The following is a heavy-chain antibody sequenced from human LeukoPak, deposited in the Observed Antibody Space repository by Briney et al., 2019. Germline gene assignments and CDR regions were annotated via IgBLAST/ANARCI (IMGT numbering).Heavy chain of an antibody. CDR2: INHSGST. CDR1: GGSFSGYY. CDR3: ARAMSIAARLQTIFDY. V-gene: IGHV4-34*01. J-gene: IGHJ4*02. Sequence: SETLSLTCAVYGGSFSGYYWSWIRQPPGKGLEWIGEINHSGSTNYNPSLKSRLTISVDTSKNQFSLKLNSVTAADTAVYYCARAMSIAARLQTIFDYWGQGTLVTVSS. D-gene: IGHD6-6*01.